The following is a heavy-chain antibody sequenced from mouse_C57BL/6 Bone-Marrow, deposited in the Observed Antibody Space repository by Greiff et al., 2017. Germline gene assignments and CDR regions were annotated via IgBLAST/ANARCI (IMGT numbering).Heavy chain of an antibody. CDR1: GFTLTSYG. CDR3: ARKNFNFDY. J-gene: IGHJ2*01. V-gene: IGHV2-2*01. CDR2: IRSGGST. Sequence: VQLQQSGPGLVQPSQSLSITCTVSGFTLTSYGVHWVRQSPGKGLEWLGVIRSGGSTDSNADFIPRLSISKDNSKSQVFFKMSSLQADDTAIYYCARKNFNFDYWGQGTTLTVSS.